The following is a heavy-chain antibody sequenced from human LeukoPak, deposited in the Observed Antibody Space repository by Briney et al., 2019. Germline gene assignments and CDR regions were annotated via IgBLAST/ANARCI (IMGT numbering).Heavy chain of an antibody. CDR2: ISWNSGSI. D-gene: IGHD3-10*01. CDR3: AKDRNYYGSALDY. CDR1: GFTFDDYA. Sequence: PGGSLRLSCAASGFTFDDYAMHWVRQAPGKGLEWVSGISWNSGSIGYADSVKGRFTISRDNAKNSLYLQMNSLRAEDTALYYCAKDRNYYGSALDYWGQVTLVTVSS. J-gene: IGHJ4*02. V-gene: IGHV3-9*01.